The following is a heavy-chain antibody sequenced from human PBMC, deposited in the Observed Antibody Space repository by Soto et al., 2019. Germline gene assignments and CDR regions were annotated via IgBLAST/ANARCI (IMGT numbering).Heavy chain of an antibody. CDR1: GFTFTNYA. J-gene: IGHJ6*02. D-gene: IGHD3-3*01. Sequence: GASVKVSCKTSGFTFTNYAINWVRQAPGQGLQWMGWISAYSGDTKYAQRFQDRLTVTTDPSTTTAYMELRSLRSDGTAVYYCARDGRAFSIFGETMDVWGQGTTVTVSS. V-gene: IGHV1-18*01. CDR3: ARDGRAFSIFGETMDV. CDR2: ISAYSGDT.